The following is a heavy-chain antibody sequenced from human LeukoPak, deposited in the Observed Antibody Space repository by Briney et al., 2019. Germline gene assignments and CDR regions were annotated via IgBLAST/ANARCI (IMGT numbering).Heavy chain of an antibody. CDR1: GGSISNYC. D-gene: IGHD5-18*01. CDR2: INTSGST. CDR3: ARSRGTTLVTRFDY. Sequence: SETLSLTCTVSGGSISNYCWSWIRQPAGKGLEWIGRINTSGSTDYNPSLKSRVTMSVDTSRNQFSLKLSSLTAADTAVYYCARSRGTTLVTRFDYWGQGNLVTVSS. V-gene: IGHV4-4*07. J-gene: IGHJ4*02.